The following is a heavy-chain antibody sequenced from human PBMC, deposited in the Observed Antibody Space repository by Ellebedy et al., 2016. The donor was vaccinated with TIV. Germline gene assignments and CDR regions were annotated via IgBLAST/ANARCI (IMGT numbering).Heavy chain of an antibody. V-gene: IGHV3-48*04. CDR1: GFTFSSYD. Sequence: GGSLRLSXAASGFTFSSYDMNWVRQAPGKGLEWVSYIGSGSDTIYYADSVKGRFTISRDNAKNSLFLQMDSLRAEDTAVYYCARDPDTSSKVDYWGQGTLVTVSS. CDR2: IGSGSDTI. D-gene: IGHD2-2*02. J-gene: IGHJ4*02. CDR3: ARDPDTSSKVDY.